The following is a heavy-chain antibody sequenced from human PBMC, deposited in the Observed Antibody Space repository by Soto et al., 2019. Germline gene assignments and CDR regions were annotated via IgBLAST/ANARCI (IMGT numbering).Heavy chain of an antibody. CDR1: GFTFSSYG. D-gene: IGHD3-10*01. CDR2: ILHDGSDT. Sequence: PGGSLRLSCAASGFTFSSYGMHWVRQAPGKGLEWVAFILHDGSDTYYADSVKGRFTISRDNSKNTLSLQMNTLRGEDTAVYSWATDLRQFARSGYGMDVWGQGTTVTVSS. CDR3: ATDLRQFARSGYGMDV. J-gene: IGHJ6*02. V-gene: IGHV3-30*03.